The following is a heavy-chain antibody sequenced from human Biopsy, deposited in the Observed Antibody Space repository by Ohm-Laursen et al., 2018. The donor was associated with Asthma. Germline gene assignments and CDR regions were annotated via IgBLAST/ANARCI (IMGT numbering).Heavy chain of an antibody. Sequence: SETLSLTCIFSGGSINSDYWSWIRQPPGKGLEWIGLSSYSGFRKYNPSLKSRVTISVDTSKNQLSLNLTSVIAADTAVYYCARDQGDSKFDYWGQGILVTVSS. CDR3: ARDQGDSKFDY. CDR2: SSYSGFR. D-gene: IGHD3-16*01. J-gene: IGHJ4*02. CDR1: GGSINSDY. V-gene: IGHV4-59*01.